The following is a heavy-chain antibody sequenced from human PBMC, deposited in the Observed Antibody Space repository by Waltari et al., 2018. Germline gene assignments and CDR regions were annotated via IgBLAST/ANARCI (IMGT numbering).Heavy chain of an antibody. CDR1: GGSISSSSYY. CDR2: IYYSGST. CDR3: AREREGPTGANDY. J-gene: IGHJ4*02. Sequence: QLQLQESGPGLVKPSETLSLPCTVSGGSISSSSYYWGWIRQPPGKGLEWIGSIYYSGSTYYNPSLKSRVTISVDTSKNQFSLKLSSVTAADTAVYYCAREREGPTGANDYWGQGTLVTVSS. V-gene: IGHV4-39*07. D-gene: IGHD1-1*01.